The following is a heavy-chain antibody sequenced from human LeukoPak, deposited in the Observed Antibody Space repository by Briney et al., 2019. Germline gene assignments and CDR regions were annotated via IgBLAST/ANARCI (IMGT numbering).Heavy chain of an antibody. CDR2: IYYSGST. CDR3: AREVVTVAGSYFDS. Sequence: SETLSLTCTVSGVSISSYYWSWIRQPPGKGLEWIGYIYYSGSTNYNPSLKSRVTISVDTSKDQFSLKLSSVTAADTAVYFCAREVVTVAGSYFDSWGQGTLVTVSS. J-gene: IGHJ4*02. D-gene: IGHD6-19*01. V-gene: IGHV4-59*01. CDR1: GVSISSYY.